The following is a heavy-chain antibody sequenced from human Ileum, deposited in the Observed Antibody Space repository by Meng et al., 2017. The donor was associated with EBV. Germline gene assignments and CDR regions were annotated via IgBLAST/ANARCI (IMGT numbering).Heavy chain of an antibody. CDR1: CGSISSSNYC. Sequence: QLLLQEPGQGLSKPAESLSLTCSVSCGSISSSNYCWGWSRQPPGKGLEWIQSICYTDYTYYNPSLKSRVTISADKSKNQFSLRLNSLTAADTAVYYCAMGPDYAKTGYWGQGTLVTVSS. CDR2: ICYTDYT. V-gene: IGHV4-39*01. J-gene: IGHJ4*02. D-gene: IGHD4-17*01. CDR3: AMGPDYAKTGY.